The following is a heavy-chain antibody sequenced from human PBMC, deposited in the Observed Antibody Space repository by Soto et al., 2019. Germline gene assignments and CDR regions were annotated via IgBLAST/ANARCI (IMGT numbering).Heavy chain of an antibody. CDR2: IWYDGSSE. CDR1: GFTFTRFS. J-gene: IGHJ3*02. V-gene: IGHV3-33*07. CDR3: ARVPGSGTYYDNRIANDAFDI. D-gene: IGHD3-10*01. Sequence: PGGSLRLSCAASGFTFTRFSMNWVRQAPGKGLEWVAVIWYDGSSEYYTESVKGRFTISRDNSKNTLYLQMNSLRAEDTAVYYCARVPGSGTYYDNRIANDAFDIWGQGTMVTVSS.